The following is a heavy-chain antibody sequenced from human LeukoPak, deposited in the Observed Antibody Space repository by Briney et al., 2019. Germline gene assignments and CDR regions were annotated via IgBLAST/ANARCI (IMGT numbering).Heavy chain of an antibody. CDR1: GLTFSTYW. CDR3: AGGIAMVRGGDV. D-gene: IGHD3-10*01. V-gene: IGHV3-7*01. J-gene: IGHJ6*04. Sequence: GSLRLSCAASGLTFSTYWMTWVRQAPGKGLEWVANIKQDGSEKNYVDSVKGRFTISRDNAKNSLYLQMNSLRVEDTAVYYCAGGIAMVRGGDVWGKGTTVTVSS. CDR2: IKQDGSEK.